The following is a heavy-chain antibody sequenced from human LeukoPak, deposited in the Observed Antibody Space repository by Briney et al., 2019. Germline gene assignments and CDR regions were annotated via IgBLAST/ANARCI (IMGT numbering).Heavy chain of an antibody. Sequence: GGSLRLSCAASGFTFDDYAMHWVRQAPGKGLEWVSGISWNSGSIGYADSVKGRFTISRDNAKNSLYLQTNSLRAEDTALYYCAKGLDYDSSGPFDYWGQGTLVTVSS. CDR3: AKGLDYDSSGPFDY. V-gene: IGHV3-9*01. CDR2: ISWNSGSI. J-gene: IGHJ4*02. D-gene: IGHD3-22*01. CDR1: GFTFDDYA.